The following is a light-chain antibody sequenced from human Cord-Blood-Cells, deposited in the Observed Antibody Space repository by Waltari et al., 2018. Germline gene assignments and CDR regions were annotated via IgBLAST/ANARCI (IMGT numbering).Light chain of an antibody. V-gene: IGKV3-15*01. CDR2: GAS. Sequence: EIVMTQSPATLSVSPGERATLSCRASQSVSSNLAWYQQKPGQAPRLLIYGASTRATGIPARFSGSGSGTEFTLTISNLQSEDFAVYYCQQYNNWPPWTFGQGTRWKSN. CDR3: QQYNNWPPWT. J-gene: IGKJ1*01. CDR1: QSVSSN.